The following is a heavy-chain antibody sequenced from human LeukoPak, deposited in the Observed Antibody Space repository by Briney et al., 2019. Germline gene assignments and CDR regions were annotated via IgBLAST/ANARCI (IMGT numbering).Heavy chain of an antibody. CDR3: ARGSVCSSTSCDNRMGGYDNWFDP. J-gene: IGHJ5*02. Sequence: SVKVSCKASGGTFSSYAISWVRQAPGQGLEWMGRIIPILGIANYAQKFRGRVTITADKSTSTAYMELSSLRSEDTAVYYCARGSVCSSTSCDNRMGGYDNWFDPWGQGTLVTVSS. CDR2: IIPILGIA. V-gene: IGHV1-69*04. D-gene: IGHD2-2*01. CDR1: GGTFSSYA.